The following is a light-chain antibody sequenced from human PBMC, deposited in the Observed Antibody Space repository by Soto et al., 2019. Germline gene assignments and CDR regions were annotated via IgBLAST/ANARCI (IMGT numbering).Light chain of an antibody. V-gene: IGKV2-28*01. Sequence: DIVMTQSPLSLPVTPGEPASLSCRSSQSLLHSNGYNYLDWYLQKPGQSPQLLIYLGSNRASGVPDRFSGGGSGTQFTLKISRVEAEDVGVYYCMQALQTPLTLGGGTKVDIK. CDR2: LGS. CDR3: MQALQTPLT. CDR1: QSLLHSNGYNY. J-gene: IGKJ4*01.